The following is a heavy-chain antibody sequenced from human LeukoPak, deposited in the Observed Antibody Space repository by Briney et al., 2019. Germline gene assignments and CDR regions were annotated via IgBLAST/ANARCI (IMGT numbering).Heavy chain of an antibody. Sequence: PGGSLRLSCAASKFTFSHYAMHWVRQAPGKGLEWVAVIWNDGSDKYYADSVKGRFTVSRDNSRNTLYLQMDSLRAEDTGVYYCAKDAQSGFDYSNSLQHWGPGTLVTVSS. V-gene: IGHV3-33*06. CDR1: KFTFSHYA. CDR2: IWNDGSDK. D-gene: IGHD4-11*01. J-gene: IGHJ1*01. CDR3: AKDAQSGFDYSNSLQH.